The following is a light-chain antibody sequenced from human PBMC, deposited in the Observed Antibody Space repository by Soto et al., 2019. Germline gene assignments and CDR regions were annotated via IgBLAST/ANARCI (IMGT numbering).Light chain of an antibody. V-gene: IGKV3-20*01. J-gene: IGKJ1*01. CDR3: QQYYRYTQT. CDR1: QSVSSSY. CDR2: GAS. Sequence: EIVLTQSPGTLSLSPGERATLSCRASQSVSSSYLAWYQQKPGQAPRLLMYGASVRETGVPTRFSGSGAGTVFTLPISCLQSEDVETYYCQQYYRYTQTFGQGTKVDIK.